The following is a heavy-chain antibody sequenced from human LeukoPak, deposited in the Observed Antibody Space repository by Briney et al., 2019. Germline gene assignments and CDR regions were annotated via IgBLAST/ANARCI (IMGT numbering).Heavy chain of an antibody. J-gene: IGHJ6*03. CDR1: GFTFDDYA. CDR3: AKDTSGYYDKGPGYMDV. D-gene: IGHD3-9*01. V-gene: IGHV3-43*02. Sequence: PGGSLRLSCAASGFTFDDYAMHWVRQAPGKGLVWVSRINSDGSSTSYADSVKGRFTISRDNSKNSLYLQMNSLRTEDTALYYCAKDTSGYYDKGPGYMDVWGKGTTVTVSS. CDR2: INSDGSST.